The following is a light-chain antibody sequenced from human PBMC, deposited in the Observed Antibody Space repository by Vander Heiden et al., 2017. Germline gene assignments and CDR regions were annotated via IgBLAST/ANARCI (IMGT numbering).Light chain of an antibody. CDR3: QQYYIAPLT. CDR1: QSVLYSSNNNNY. J-gene: IGKJ4*02. Sequence: DIVMTQSPDSLAVSLGERATINCKSSQSVLYSSNNNNYLAWYQQKPGQPPKLLIDWASTRQSGVPDRFSGSGSGTDFTLTISSLQADDVAVYYCQQYYIAPLTFGGGTRVEIK. CDR2: WAS. V-gene: IGKV4-1*01.